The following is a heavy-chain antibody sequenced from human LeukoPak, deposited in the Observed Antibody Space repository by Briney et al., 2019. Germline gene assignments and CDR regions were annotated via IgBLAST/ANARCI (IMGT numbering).Heavy chain of an antibody. D-gene: IGHD6-25*01. Sequence: SETLSLTCTVSGDSISTYYWSWIRQPPGKGLEWIGYIGYISFGGSTTYNPSLKSRGAISVDTSKNHISLRLSSVTTADTAVYYCARNAAVATSRTWFDPWGQGTLVTVSS. CDR2: ISFGGST. V-gene: IGHV4-59*08. CDR1: GDSISTYY. J-gene: IGHJ5*02. CDR3: ARNAAVATSRTWFDP.